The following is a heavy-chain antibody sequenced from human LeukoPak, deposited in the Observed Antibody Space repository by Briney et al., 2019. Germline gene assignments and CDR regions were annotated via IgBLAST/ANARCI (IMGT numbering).Heavy chain of an antibody. V-gene: IGHV4-34*01. CDR3: ASLGSSGWYYYYYGMDV. D-gene: IGHD6-19*01. Sequence: PSETLSLTCAVYGGSFSGYYWSWIRQPPGKGLEWIGEINHSGSTNYNPSLKSRVTISVGTSKNQFSLKLSSVTAADTAVYCCASLGSSGWYYYYYGMDVWGQGTTVTVSS. J-gene: IGHJ6*02. CDR2: INHSGST. CDR1: GGSFSGYY.